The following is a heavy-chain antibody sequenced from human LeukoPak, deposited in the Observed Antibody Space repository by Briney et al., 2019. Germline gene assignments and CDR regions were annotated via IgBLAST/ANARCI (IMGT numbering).Heavy chain of an antibody. CDR2: INANSGGT. CDR1: GYTFTDYY. J-gene: IGHJ4*02. V-gene: IGHV1-2*02. Sequence: ASVKVSCKASGYTFTDYYMHWVRQAPGQGLEWMGLINANSGGTNYAQRFQGGVTMTRDTSIRTIYMELSRLRSDDTAVYYCARDFSGSYDCWGQGTLVTVSS. D-gene: IGHD1-26*01. CDR3: ARDFSGSYDC.